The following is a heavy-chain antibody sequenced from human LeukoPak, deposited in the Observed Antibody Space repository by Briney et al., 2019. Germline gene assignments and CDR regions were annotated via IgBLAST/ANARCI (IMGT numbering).Heavy chain of an antibody. CDR3: ATGGQKTEYYYYYYMDV. CDR1: GYTFTNFG. Sequence: GASVKVSCKASGYTFTNFGISWVRQAPGQGLEWMGWISVYNGNTNFAQKLQGRVTMTTDTSTTTAYMELRSLRSEDTAVYYCATGGQKTEYYYYYYMDVWGKGTTVTVSS. V-gene: IGHV1-18*01. J-gene: IGHJ6*03. CDR2: ISVYNGNT.